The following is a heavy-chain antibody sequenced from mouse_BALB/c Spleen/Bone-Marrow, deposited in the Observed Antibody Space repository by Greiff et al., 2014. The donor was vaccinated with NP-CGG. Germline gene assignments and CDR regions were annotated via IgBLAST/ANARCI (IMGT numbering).Heavy chain of an antibody. CDR3: ARWGYYAMDY. V-gene: IGHV14-3*02. CDR2: IDPANGNT. Sequence: EVQLQESGAELVKPGASVKLSCTASGFNIKDTYMHWVKQRPEQGLEWIGRIDPANGNTKYDPKFQGKATITADTSSNTAYLQLSSRTSEDTAVDYWARWGYYAMDYWGQGTSVTVSS. CDR1: GFNIKDTY. J-gene: IGHJ4*01.